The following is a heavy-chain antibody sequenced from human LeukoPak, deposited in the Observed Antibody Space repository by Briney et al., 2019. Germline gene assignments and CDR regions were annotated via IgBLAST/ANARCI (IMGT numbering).Heavy chain of an antibody. CDR2: ISSSSSYI. CDR3: ARDRTSSRLGYFDL. D-gene: IGHD2-2*01. V-gene: IGHV3-21*01. J-gene: IGHJ2*01. Sequence: GGSLRLSCAASGFTFSSYSMNWVRQAPGKGLEWVSSISSSSSYIYYADSVKGRFTISRDNAKNSLYLQMNSLRVEDTAVYYCARDRTSSRLGYFDLWGRGTLVTVSS. CDR1: GFTFSSYS.